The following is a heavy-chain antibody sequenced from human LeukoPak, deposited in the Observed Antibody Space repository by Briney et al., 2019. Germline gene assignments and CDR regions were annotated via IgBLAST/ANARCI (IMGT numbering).Heavy chain of an antibody. CDR2: IWYDGSNK. Sequence: GGSLRLSCAASGFTFSSYGMHWVRQAPGKGLEWVAVIWYDGSNKYYADSVKGRFTISRDNPKNTLYLQMNSLRAEDTAVYYCARDRGPTYYFDYWGQGTLVTVSS. D-gene: IGHD3-10*01. V-gene: IGHV3-33*01. J-gene: IGHJ4*02. CDR3: ARDRGPTYYFDY. CDR1: GFTFSSYG.